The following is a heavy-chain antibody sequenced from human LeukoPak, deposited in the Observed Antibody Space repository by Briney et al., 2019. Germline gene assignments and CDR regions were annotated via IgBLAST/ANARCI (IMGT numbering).Heavy chain of an antibody. V-gene: IGHV3-72*01. CDR1: GFTSSDHY. Sequence: PGGSLRLSCAASGFTSSDHYIDWVRQAPGKGLEWVGRTRNKANSNTTEYAASVKGRFTISRDDLKNSLSLQMNSLMTEDTAVYYCARARRGSYPSSDSWGQGTLVTVSS. CDR3: ARARRGSYPSSDS. J-gene: IGHJ4*02. D-gene: IGHD1-26*01. CDR2: TRNKANSNTT.